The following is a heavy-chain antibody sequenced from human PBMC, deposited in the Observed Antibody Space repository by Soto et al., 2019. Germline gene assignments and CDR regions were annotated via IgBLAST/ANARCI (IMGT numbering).Heavy chain of an antibody. CDR3: ARGVHGPPALDY. Sequence: GGSLRLSCAASGFTFSSYSMNWVRQAPGKGLEWVSSISSSSYIYYADSVKGRFTISRDNAKNSLYLQMNSLRAEDTAVYYCARGVHGPPALDYWGQGTLVTVSS. J-gene: IGHJ4*02. CDR1: GFTFSSYS. CDR2: ISSSSYI. V-gene: IGHV3-21*01.